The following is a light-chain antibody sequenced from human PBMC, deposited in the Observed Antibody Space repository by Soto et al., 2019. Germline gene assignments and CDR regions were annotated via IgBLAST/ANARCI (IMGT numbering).Light chain of an antibody. V-gene: IGLV2-8*01. CDR2: EVS. CDR1: SGDVGGYTY. Sequence: QSVLTQPPSASESPGQSVTISCTGVSGDVGGYTYVSWYQHYPGKAPKLLIYEVSKRPQGVPDRFTGSKSGNTASLTVSGLQPDDEADYYCCSSGGSNGFVVFGGGTKLTVL. CDR3: CSSGGSNGFVV. J-gene: IGLJ2*01.